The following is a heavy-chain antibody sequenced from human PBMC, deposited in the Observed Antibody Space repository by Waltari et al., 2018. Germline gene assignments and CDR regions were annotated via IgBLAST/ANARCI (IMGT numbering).Heavy chain of an antibody. J-gene: IGHJ4*02. CDR3: VPRSGGDCYSY. CDR1: GFTFSSYA. CDR2: ISSNGGST. D-gene: IGHD2-21*02. V-gene: IGHV3-64D*08. Sequence: EVQLVESGGGLVQPGGSMRLSCSASGFTFSSYAMHWVRQAPGKGLEYVAAISSNGGSTYYADSVKGRFTISRDNSKNTLYLQMSSLRAEDTAVYYCVPRSGGDCYSYWGQGTLVTVSS.